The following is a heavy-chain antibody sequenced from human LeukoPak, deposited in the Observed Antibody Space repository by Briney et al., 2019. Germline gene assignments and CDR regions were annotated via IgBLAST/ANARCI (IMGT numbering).Heavy chain of an antibody. V-gene: IGHV4-59*08. CDR3: ARWADYYGSGSYVYYFDY. CDR2: IYYSGST. CDR1: GGSISSYY. D-gene: IGHD3-10*01. Sequence: SETLSLTCTVSGGSISSYYWSWIRQPPGKGMEWIGYIYYSGSTNYNPSLKSRVTISVDTSKNQFSLKLSSVTAADTAVYYCARWADYYGSGSYVYYFDYWGQGTLVTVSS. J-gene: IGHJ4*02.